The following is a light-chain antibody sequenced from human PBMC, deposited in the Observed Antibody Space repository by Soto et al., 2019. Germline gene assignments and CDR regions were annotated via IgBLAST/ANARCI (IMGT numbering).Light chain of an antibody. CDR2: SAS. V-gene: IGKV1-9*01. J-gene: IGKJ4*01. Sequence: DIQLTQSPSFLSASVGDRVTMTCRASLGISGYLAWYQQKPGKVPRLLIYSASSLQSGVPSRFSGSGSGTEFTLTISSLQHDDFASYYCQQLDRYPFTFGGGTKVEI. CDR1: LGISGY. CDR3: QQLDRYPFT.